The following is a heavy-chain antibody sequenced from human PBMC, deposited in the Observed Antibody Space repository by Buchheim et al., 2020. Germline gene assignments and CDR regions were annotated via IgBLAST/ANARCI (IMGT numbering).Heavy chain of an antibody. J-gene: IGHJ4*02. CDR1: GFSFSDYY. CDR2: ISGSGGST. CDR3: AKNPRYGGGVDY. V-gene: IGHV3-23*01. D-gene: IGHD4-23*01. Sequence: VQLLESGGGLVKPGGSLRLSCAASGFSFSDYYMNWIRQAPGKGLEWVSAISGSGGSTYYADSVKGRFTISRDNSKNTLYLQMNSLRAEDTAVYYCAKNPRYGGGVDYWGQGTL.